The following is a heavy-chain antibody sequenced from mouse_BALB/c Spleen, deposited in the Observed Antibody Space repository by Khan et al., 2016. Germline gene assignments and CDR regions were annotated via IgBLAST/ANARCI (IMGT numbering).Heavy chain of an antibody. CDR3: ARYDCNYYAMDY. Sequence: QVRLQQSGAELVRPGTSVKVSCKASGYAFTNYLIEWVKQRPGQGLEWIGVINPGSGGTNYNEKFKGKATLTADKSSSTAYMQLSSLTSDDSAVDFCARYDCNYYAMDYWGQGTSVTVSS. D-gene: IGHD2-4*01. J-gene: IGHJ4*01. CDR2: INPGSGGT. CDR1: GYAFTNYL. V-gene: IGHV1-54*01.